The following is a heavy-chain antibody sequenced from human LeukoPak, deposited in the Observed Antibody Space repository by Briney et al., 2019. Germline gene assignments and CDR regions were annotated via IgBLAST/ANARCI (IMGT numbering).Heavy chain of an antibody. D-gene: IGHD3-16*01. V-gene: IGHV4-4*07. CDR3: ARDKPAVGGDYYYRMDV. J-gene: IGHJ6*02. CDR1: GDSISGSF. Sequence: SETLSLTCTVSGDSISGSFWSWIRQPAGKGLEWIGHFYTSGNTNYNPSLNSRVTMSVDTSKNQFSLKLTSVTAADTAVYYCARDKPAVGGDYYYRMDVWGQGTTVTVSS. CDR2: FYTSGNT.